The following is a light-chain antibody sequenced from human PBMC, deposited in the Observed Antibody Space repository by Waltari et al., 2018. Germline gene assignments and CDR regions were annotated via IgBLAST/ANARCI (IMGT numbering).Light chain of an antibody. J-gene: IGKJ1*01. CDR2: AAS. CDR3: QQRNSYPWT. Sequence: DIQMTQSPSSLSASVGDKVTITCRASQGISNALAWYQQKPGKAPKLLIYAASSVQSGVPSRFIGSESGTDFTLTSSSLQPEDFAVYYCQQRNSYPWTFGQGTKVEIK. V-gene: IGKV1-17*01. CDR1: QGISNA.